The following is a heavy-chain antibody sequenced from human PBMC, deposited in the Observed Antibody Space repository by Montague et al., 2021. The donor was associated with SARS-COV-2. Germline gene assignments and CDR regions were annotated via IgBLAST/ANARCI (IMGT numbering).Heavy chain of an antibody. D-gene: IGHD1-1*01. Sequence: CAISGDSVSSNSATWNWVRQSPSRGLEWLGRTYYRSKWYNDYAVSVRGRVTINQDTSKNQFSLQLNSLTPGDTAIYYCTGGREGNYNVMDVWGQGTTVTVSS. CDR3: TGGREGNYNVMDV. V-gene: IGHV6-1*01. CDR2: TYYRSKWYN. J-gene: IGHJ6*02. CDR1: GDSVSSNSAT.